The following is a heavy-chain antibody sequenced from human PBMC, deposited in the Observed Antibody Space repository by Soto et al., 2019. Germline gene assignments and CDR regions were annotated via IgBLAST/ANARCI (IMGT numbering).Heavy chain of an antibody. CDR1: GYTFTSYG. J-gene: IGHJ4*02. D-gene: IGHD6-19*01. Sequence: GASVKVSCKASGYTFTSYGISLVRQAPGQGLEWMXWIXXXXGXTXYXXXXXXRVTMTTDTSTSTAYMELSRLRSDDTAVYFCAGSNILVTGSAPFDYWGQGTLVTSPQ. V-gene: IGHV1-18*04. CDR2: IXXXXGXT. CDR3: AGSNILVTGSAPFDY.